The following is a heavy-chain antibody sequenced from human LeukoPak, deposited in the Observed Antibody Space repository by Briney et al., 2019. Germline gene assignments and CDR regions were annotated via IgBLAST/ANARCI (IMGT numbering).Heavy chain of an antibody. CDR1: GGSIRSSYYY. CDR2: IYYSGST. J-gene: IGHJ5*02. Sequence: KPSETLSLTCTVSGGSIRSSYYYWGWIRQPPGKGLEWIGSIYYSGSTYYNPSLKSRVTISVDTSKNQFSLKLSSVTAADTAVYYCARHKYYDILTGKILNWFDPWGQGTLVTVSS. V-gene: IGHV4-39*01. D-gene: IGHD3-9*01. CDR3: ARHKYYDILTGKILNWFDP.